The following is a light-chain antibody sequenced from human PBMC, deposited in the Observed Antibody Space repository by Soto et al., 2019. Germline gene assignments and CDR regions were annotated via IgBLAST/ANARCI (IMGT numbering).Light chain of an antibody. Sequence: DIVMTQSPESLAVSLGERATSNCKSNQSVFSNSKNRNPLSWYQQKPGQPPKLLIYWATTRESGVPDRFSGSGSGTDFTLTVSGLQAEDVAIYYCHQFFRSPITFGGGTKVDIK. CDR2: WAT. CDR1: QSVFSNSKNRNP. CDR3: HQFFRSPIT. J-gene: IGKJ4*01. V-gene: IGKV4-1*01.